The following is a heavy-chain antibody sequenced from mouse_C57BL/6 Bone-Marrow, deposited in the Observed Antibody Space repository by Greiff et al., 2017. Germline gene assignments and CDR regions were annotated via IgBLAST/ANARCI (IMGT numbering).Heavy chain of an antibody. D-gene: IGHD2-3*01. CDR2: IDPENGDT. Sequence: VQLKESGAELVRPGASVKLSCTASGFNIKDDYMHWVKQRPEQGLEWIGWIDPENGDTEYASKFQGKATITADTSSNTAYLQLSSLTSEDTAVYYCTTLDGYYVYWYFDVWGTGTTVTVSS. CDR1: GFNIKDDY. V-gene: IGHV14-4*01. J-gene: IGHJ1*03. CDR3: TTLDGYYVYWYFDV.